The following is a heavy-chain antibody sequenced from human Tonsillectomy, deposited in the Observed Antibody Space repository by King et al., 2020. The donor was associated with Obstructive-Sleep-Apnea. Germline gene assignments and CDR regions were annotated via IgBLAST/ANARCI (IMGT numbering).Heavy chain of an antibody. Sequence: QLQESGPGLVKPSETLSLTCSVSGGSINNYYWSWIRQPPGKGLEWVGYMYYSGNTNFNPSLKSRVTISADTSKTQFSLRLSSVTAADTAVYYCARHRGVEDYGGYGDYFDYWGQGTLVTVSS. D-gene: IGHD5-12*01. CDR1: GGSINNYY. J-gene: IGHJ4*02. CDR3: ARHRGVEDYGGYGDYFDY. V-gene: IGHV4-59*08. CDR2: MYYSGNT.